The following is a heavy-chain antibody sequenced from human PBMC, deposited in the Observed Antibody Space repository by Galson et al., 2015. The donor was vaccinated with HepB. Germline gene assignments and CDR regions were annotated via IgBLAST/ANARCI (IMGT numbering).Heavy chain of an antibody. CDR2: INPSGGST. CDR1: GYTFTSYY. CDR3: ARMYYYDSSGYYGPGDDAFDI. Sequence: SVTVSCKASGYTFTSYYMHWVRQAPGQGLEWMGIINPSGGSTSYAQKFQGRVTMTRDTSTSTVYMELSSLRSEDTAVYYCARMYYYDSSGYYGPGDDAFDIWGQGTMVTVSS. V-gene: IGHV1-46*03. D-gene: IGHD3-22*01. J-gene: IGHJ3*02.